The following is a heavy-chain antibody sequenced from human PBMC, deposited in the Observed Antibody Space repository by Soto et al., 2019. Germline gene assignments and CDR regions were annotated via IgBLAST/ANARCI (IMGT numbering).Heavy chain of an antibody. Sequence: SVKVSCKASGYTFTSYYMHWVRQAPGQGLEWMGGIIPIFDTANYAQKFQGRVTITADESTSTAYMELSSLRSEDTAVYYCARHDCISTSCYYYYYYSMDVWGQGTTVTVSS. J-gene: IGHJ6*02. CDR3: ARHDCISTSCYYYYYYSMDV. D-gene: IGHD2-2*01. V-gene: IGHV1-69*13. CDR2: IIPIFDTA. CDR1: GYTFTSYY.